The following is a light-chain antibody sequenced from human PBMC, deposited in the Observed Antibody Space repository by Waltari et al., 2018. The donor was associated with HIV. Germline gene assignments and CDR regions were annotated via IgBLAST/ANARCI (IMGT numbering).Light chain of an antibody. V-gene: IGKV1-8*01. CDR1: QGVSNF. CDR2: AAS. CDR3: QQYYSFPLT. Sequence: AIQMTQSPPSLSASTGDRVTITCRASQGVSNFLAWYQQKPGEAPKLLISAASTLQREVPSRFSGSGSYTDFSLTISCLQSEDFATYYCQQYYSFPLTFGGGTRVEVK. J-gene: IGKJ4*01.